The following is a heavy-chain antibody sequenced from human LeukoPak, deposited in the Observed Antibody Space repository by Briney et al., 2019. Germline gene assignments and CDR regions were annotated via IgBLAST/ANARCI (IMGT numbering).Heavy chain of an antibody. Sequence: SETLSLTCTVSGGSISSYYWSWIRQPPGKGLEWIGYIHYSGSTNYNPSLKGRVTISVDTSKNQFSLKLSSVTAADTAVYYCARVVAGSYYNGLFDYWGQGTLVTVSS. CDR2: IHYSGST. D-gene: IGHD3-10*01. CDR3: ARVVAGSYYNGLFDY. V-gene: IGHV4-59*01. CDR1: GGSISSYY. J-gene: IGHJ4*02.